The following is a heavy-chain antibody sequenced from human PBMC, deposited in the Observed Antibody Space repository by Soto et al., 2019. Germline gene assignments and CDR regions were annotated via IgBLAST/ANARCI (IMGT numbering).Heavy chain of an antibody. CDR1: GYTFTNND. D-gene: IGHD3-10*01. CDR2: MNPGSGDT. CDR3: ARMASFGSLNWFDP. Sequence: GASVKVSCKAPGYTFTNNDVTWVRQATGQGLEWMGWMNPGSGDTGYAQKFQGRVTMTRNISIATAYMELRSPRSEDTATYYCARMASFGSLNWFDPWGQGTLVTVSS. V-gene: IGHV1-8*01. J-gene: IGHJ5*02.